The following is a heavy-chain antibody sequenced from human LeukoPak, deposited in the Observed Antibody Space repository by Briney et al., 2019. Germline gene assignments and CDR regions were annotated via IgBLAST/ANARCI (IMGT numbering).Heavy chain of an antibody. CDR2: IIPILGIA. J-gene: IGHJ4*02. D-gene: IGHD2-15*01. CDR1: GGTFSSYA. CDR3: ARHPGSGGSYVLY. Sequence: ASVKVSCKASGGTFSSYAISWVRQAPGQGLEWMGRIIPILGIANYAQKFQGRVTITADKSTSTAYMELSSLRSEDTAVYYCARHPGSGGSYVLYWGQGTLVTVSS. V-gene: IGHV1-69*04.